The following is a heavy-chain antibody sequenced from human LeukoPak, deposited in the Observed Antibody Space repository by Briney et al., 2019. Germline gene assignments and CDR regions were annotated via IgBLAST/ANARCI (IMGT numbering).Heavy chain of an antibody. CDR1: GYTFTSYY. Sequence: GASVKVSCKASGYTFTSYYMHWVRQAPGQGLEWMGIINPSGGSTSYAQKFQGRVTMTRDMSTSTVYMELSSLRSEDTAVYYCARGPPNYDILTGYYRSLDYWGQGTLVTVSS. V-gene: IGHV1-46*01. D-gene: IGHD3-9*01. J-gene: IGHJ4*02. CDR2: INPSGGST. CDR3: ARGPPNYDILTGYYRSLDY.